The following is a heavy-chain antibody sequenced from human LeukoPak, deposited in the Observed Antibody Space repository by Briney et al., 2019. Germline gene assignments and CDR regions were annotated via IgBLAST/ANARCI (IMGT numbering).Heavy chain of an antibody. Sequence: GGSLRLSCAASGFTFSSYGMHWVRQAPGKGLEWVAVIWYDGSNKYYADSVKGRFTISRDNSKNTLYLQMNSLRAEDTAVYYCAKEGGGSSGDVIEYYLDYWGQGTLVTVSS. CDR1: GFTFSSYG. CDR3: AKEGGGSSGDVIEYYLDY. CDR2: IWYDGSNK. V-gene: IGHV3-33*06. J-gene: IGHJ4*02. D-gene: IGHD6-19*01.